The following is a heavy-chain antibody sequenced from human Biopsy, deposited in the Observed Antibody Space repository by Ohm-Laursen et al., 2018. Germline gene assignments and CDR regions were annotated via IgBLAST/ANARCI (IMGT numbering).Heavy chain of an antibody. J-gene: IGHJ6*02. Sequence: GTLSLTCIVSGGSISSDYWSWIRQPPGKGLEWIGYIYYSGSTNYNPSLKSRVTISVDTSKNQFSLRLNSVTAADTAVYYCARATNSTGWPYYYFYGMDVWGQGTTVTVSS. CDR1: GGSISSDY. CDR3: ARATNSTGWPYYYFYGMDV. CDR2: IYYSGST. V-gene: IGHV4-59*01. D-gene: IGHD2/OR15-2a*01.